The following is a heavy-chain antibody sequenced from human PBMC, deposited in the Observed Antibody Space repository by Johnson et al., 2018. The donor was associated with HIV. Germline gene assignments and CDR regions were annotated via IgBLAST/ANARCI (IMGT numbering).Heavy chain of an antibody. D-gene: IGHD5-24*01. Sequence: VRLVDSGGGLVQPGGSLRLSCAASGFTFSSYWMHWVRQAPGKGLVWVSRINSDGSTTSYADSVKGRFTISRDNAKNTLYLQMNRLRAEDTAVYYCAREMAATNAWALDIWGQGTMVTVSS. CDR3: AREMAATNAWALDI. CDR2: INSDGSTT. CDR1: GFTFSSYW. J-gene: IGHJ3*02. V-gene: IGHV3-74*01.